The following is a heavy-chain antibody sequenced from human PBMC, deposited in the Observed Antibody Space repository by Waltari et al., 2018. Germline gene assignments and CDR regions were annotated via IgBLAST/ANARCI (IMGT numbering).Heavy chain of an antibody. CDR1: GFTFISYA. D-gene: IGHD6-13*01. CDR2: LSGPGLTT. CDR3: AKVGGIAAAEFQFDF. V-gene: IGHV3-23*01. Sequence: EVQLLESGGGLVQPGGSLRLSCTASGFTFISYAMSWVRQAPGAGWALVSSLSGPGLTTFYAYSVKGRFSISRDNSKNTLYLQINGLGADDTAVYYCAKVGGIAAAEFQFDFWGRGTLVTVSS. J-gene: IGHJ4*02.